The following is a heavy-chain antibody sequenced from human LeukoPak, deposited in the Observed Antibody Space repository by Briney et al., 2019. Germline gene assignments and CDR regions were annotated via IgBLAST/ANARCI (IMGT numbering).Heavy chain of an antibody. J-gene: IGHJ4*02. CDR3: ARERDDYYFDY. CDR1: GFTLSGYE. Sequence: GGSLRLSCAASGFTLSGYEMNWVRQAPGKGLEWVSYISRSGTIISYADSVRGRLTISRDNAKNSLYLQMNSLRAEDTAVYYCARERDDYYFDYWGQGTLVTVSS. D-gene: IGHD3-3*01. CDR2: ISRSGTII. V-gene: IGHV3-48*03.